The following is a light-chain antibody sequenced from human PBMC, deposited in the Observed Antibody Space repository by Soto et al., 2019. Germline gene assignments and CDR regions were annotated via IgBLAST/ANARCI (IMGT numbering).Light chain of an antibody. CDR2: AVK. Sequence: QSVLTQPRSVSGSPGQSVTISCTGTSSDVGDYNYVSWYQQHPGKAPKLLIYAVKMRPSGVPDRFSGSKSGNTASLTISGLQAADEADSSCCSYAGRYTWVFGGGTKVTVL. CDR1: SSDVGDYNY. CDR3: CSYAGRYTWV. V-gene: IGLV2-11*01. J-gene: IGLJ3*02.